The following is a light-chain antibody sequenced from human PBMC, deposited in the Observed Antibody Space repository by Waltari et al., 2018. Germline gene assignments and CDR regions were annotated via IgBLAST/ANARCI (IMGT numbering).Light chain of an antibody. CDR2: ATS. V-gene: IGKV3-15*01. CDR3: QQYNNWPL. Sequence: EIVMTQSPATLSVSPGERATLSCRASQSFSSDLAWYQQKPGQAPRLLIDATSPRATGVPARFSGSGSGTEFTLTISSLQSEDFAVYYCQQYNNWPLFGPGTKVEIK. CDR1: QSFSSD. J-gene: IGKJ3*01.